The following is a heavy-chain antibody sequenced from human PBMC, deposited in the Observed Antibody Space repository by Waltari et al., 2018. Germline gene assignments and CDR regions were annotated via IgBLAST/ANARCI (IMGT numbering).Heavy chain of an antibody. Sequence: EVQLLESGGGLVQPGGSLRLSCAASGFTFSSYAMSWVRQAPGKGLEWVSAISGSGGSTYYADSVKGRFTISRDNSKNTLYLQMNSLRAEDTAVYYCAKARSVCKLGYCSGSSLPFDYWGQGTLVTVSS. CDR2: ISGSGGST. D-gene: IGHD2-15*01. V-gene: IGHV3-23*01. CDR1: GFTFSSYA. J-gene: IGHJ4*02. CDR3: AKARSVCKLGYCSGSSLPFDY.